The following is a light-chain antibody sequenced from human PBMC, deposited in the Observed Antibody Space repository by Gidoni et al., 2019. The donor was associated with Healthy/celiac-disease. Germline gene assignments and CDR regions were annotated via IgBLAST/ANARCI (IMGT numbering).Light chain of an antibody. V-gene: IGLV3-1*01. J-gene: IGLJ2*01. CDR2: QDS. CDR1: KLGDRY. CDR3: QAWDSSAWV. Sequence: SYELTQPPPVSVSPGQTASINCSGDKLGDRYACWYQQKPGQSPVLVIYQDSKRTSGIPERFAGSNSRNTATLTISGTQSMDEADYYCQAWDSSAWVFGGGTKLTVL.